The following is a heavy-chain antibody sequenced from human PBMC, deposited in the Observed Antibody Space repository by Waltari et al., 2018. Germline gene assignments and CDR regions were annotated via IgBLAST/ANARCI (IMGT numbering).Heavy chain of an antibody. CDR3: TTHYDILTGPVY. CDR2: IKSKTDGGTT. Sequence: EVQLVESGGGLVKPGGSLRLSCAASGFTFSNAWMRWVRQAPGKGLEWVGRIKSKTDGGTTDYAAPVKGRFTISRDDSKNTLYLQMNSLKTEDTAVYYCTTHYDILTGPVYWGQGTLVTVSS. CDR1: GFTFSNAW. D-gene: IGHD3-9*01. V-gene: IGHV3-15*01. J-gene: IGHJ4*02.